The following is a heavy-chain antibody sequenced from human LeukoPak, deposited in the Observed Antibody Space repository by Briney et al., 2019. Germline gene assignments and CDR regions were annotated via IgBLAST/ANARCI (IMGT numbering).Heavy chain of an antibody. Sequence: GGSLRLSCAASGFTFETYWMHWVRQATGKGLEWVSCINGYGSITNHADSVKGRFTISRDNAKNTLYLQMNSLRVEDTAVYYCARDEPTVTTGPPVGSWGQGTLVTVSS. CDR3: ARDEPTVTTGPPVGS. J-gene: IGHJ4*02. CDR1: GFTFETYW. V-gene: IGHV3-74*01. D-gene: IGHD4-17*01. CDR2: INGYGSIT.